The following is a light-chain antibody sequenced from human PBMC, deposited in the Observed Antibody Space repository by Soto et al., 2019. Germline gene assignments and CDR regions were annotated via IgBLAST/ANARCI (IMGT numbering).Light chain of an antibody. J-gene: IGKJ3*01. V-gene: IGKV3-11*01. CDR1: QSVSSY. CDR2: DAS. CDR3: QQRSNWPLGFT. Sequence: EIVLTQSPATLSLSPGERATLSCRASQSVSSYLAWYQQKPGQAPRLLIYDASNRATGIPARFSGSGSGTDFTLTISSLEPEDFAVYYCQQRSNWPLGFTFGHGTKVDIK.